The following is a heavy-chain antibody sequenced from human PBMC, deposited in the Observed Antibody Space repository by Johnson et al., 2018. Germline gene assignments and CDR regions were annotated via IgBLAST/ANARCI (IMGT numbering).Heavy chain of an antibody. CDR2: ISPSGTRI. J-gene: IGHJ6*03. CDR3: AGARVSGNSCCYYYMDV. CDR1: GFTLSDYH. Sequence: QVQLVESGGALVKPGGSLRLSCEASGFTLSDYHMSLIRQAPGRGPEWVSYISPSGTRIYYADSVKGRFPISRDTSKNSQYLQMDSLRTDDAAVYYCAGARVSGNSCCYYYMDVWGKGTTVTVSS. V-gene: IGHV3-11*04. D-gene: IGHD4-23*01.